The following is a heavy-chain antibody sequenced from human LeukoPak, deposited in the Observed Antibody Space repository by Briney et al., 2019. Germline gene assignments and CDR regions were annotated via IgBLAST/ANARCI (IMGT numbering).Heavy chain of an antibody. J-gene: IGHJ4*02. CDR2: INCYNGNT. CDR3: ARDLQALSSSWYYLSYY. D-gene: IGHD6-13*01. Sequence: ASVKVSCKTSGYNSNNNGIRWVRQAPGQGLEGMGWINCYNGNTKYSQKIQGRVTMTKDKSTSTVYIELRNLRSDDTGVYYCARDLQALSSSWYYLSYYWGQGTLVTVPS. CDR1: GYNSNNNG. V-gene: IGHV1-18*04.